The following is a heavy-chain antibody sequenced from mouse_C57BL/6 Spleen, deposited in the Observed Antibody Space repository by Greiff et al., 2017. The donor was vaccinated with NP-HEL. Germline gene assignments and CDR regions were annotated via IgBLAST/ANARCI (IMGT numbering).Heavy chain of an antibody. V-gene: IGHV1-53*01. CDR2: INPSSGGT. J-gene: IGHJ3*01. Sequence: QVQLQQPGTELVKPGASVKLSCKASGYAFTSYWMHWVKQRPGQGLEWIGNINPSSGGTNYNEKFKGKATLTVDKSSSTAYMQLSSLTSEDSAVYYCAKNRNYWTWFAYWGQGTLVTVSA. CDR1: GYAFTSYW. CDR3: AKNRNYWTWFAY. D-gene: IGHD2-1*01.